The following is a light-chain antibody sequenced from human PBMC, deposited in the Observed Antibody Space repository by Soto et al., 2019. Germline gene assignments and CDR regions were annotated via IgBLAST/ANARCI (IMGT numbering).Light chain of an antibody. J-gene: IGKJ1*01. CDR2: RAS. Sequence: IVMTQSPATLSVSPGERATLSCRASQNIYSNVAWYQQRPGQAPRLLIYRASTRAPGIPARFSGSGSGTDFTLTISRLEPEDVAVYYCQQYEAVVTFGQGTKVDIK. V-gene: IGKV3-15*01. CDR3: QQYEAVVT. CDR1: QNIYSN.